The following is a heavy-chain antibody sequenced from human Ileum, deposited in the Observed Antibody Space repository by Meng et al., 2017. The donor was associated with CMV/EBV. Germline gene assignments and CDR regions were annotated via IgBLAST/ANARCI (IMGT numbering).Heavy chain of an antibody. D-gene: IGHD3-22*01. CDR1: GGSISSEIYY. Sequence: QLQLPESGPGLVTSSETLPLTCTVSGGSISSEIYYWGWIRQPPGKGLEWIGSIYYTGSTYYNPSLRSRVAISVDTSKNQFSLRLNSVTAADTAVYYCVRASITMIDYWGQGTLVTVSS. V-gene: IGHV4-39*07. J-gene: IGHJ4*02. CDR2: IYYTGST. CDR3: VRASITMIDY.